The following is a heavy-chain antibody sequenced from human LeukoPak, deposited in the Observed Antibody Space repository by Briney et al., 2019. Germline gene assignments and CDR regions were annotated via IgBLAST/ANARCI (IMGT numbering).Heavy chain of an antibody. CDR3: AKEGSIFGVVIRPYYFDY. CDR2: IYSGGST. D-gene: IGHD3-3*01. V-gene: IGHV3-66*01. Sequence: GGSLRLSCAASGFTVSSNYMSWVRQAPGKGLEWVSVIYSGGSTYYADSVKGRFTISRDNSKNTLYLQMNSLRAEDTAVYYCAKEGSIFGVVIRPYYFDYWGQGTLVTVSS. CDR1: GFTVSSNY. J-gene: IGHJ4*02.